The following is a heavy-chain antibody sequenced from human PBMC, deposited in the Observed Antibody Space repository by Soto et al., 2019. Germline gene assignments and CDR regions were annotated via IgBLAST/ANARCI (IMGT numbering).Heavy chain of an antibody. V-gene: IGHV3-30*18. Sequence: GGSLRLSCAASGFTFSSYGMHWVRQAPGKGLEWVAVISYDGSNKYYADSVKGRFTISRDNSKNTLYLQMNSLRAEDTAVYYCAKDKGAAAVTFDYWGQGTLVTVSS. J-gene: IGHJ4*02. CDR2: ISYDGSNK. D-gene: IGHD6-13*01. CDR1: GFTFSSYG. CDR3: AKDKGAAAVTFDY.